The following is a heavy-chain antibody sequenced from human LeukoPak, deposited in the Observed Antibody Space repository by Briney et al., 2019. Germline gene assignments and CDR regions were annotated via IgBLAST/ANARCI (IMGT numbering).Heavy chain of an antibody. Sequence: KPSETLSLTCTVSGGSISSYYWSWIRQPPGKGLEWIGYIYYSGSTNYNPSLKSRVTISVDTSKNQFSLQLSSVTAADTAVYYCARGLLAAADDYWGQGTLVTVSS. J-gene: IGHJ4*02. CDR1: GGSISSYY. V-gene: IGHV4-59*01. D-gene: IGHD6-13*01. CDR2: IYYSGST. CDR3: ARGLLAAADDY.